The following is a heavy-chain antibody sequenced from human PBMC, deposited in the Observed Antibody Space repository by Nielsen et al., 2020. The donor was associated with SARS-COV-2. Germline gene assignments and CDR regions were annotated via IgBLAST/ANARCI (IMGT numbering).Heavy chain of an antibody. CDR3: ARTFHDYIWGSYRPPYFDY. D-gene: IGHD3-16*02. J-gene: IGHJ4*02. CDR2: IKHGGTT. V-gene: IGHV4-34*01. Sequence: SETLSLTCTVSGASISGGGYCWSWIRQPPGKGLEWIGEIKHGGTTNYNPSLKSRITISLDPSNNQLSLNLSSVTAADTAVYYCARTFHDYIWGSYRPPYFDYWGQGILVTVSS. CDR1: GASISGGGYC.